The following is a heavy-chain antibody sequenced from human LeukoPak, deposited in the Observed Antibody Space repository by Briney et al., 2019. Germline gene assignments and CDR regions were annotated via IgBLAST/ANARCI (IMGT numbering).Heavy chain of an antibody. CDR2: IKSKYDGGTT. V-gene: IGHV3-15*01. Sequence: KTGGSLRLSCAGSGFIFSNAWMNWVRQAPGKGLEWVGRIKSKYDGGTTDYAAHAKGRFTISSDESKNTLYLQMNSLKTEDTAVYYCTTEWGGRAAGITYYFDYWGQGTLVTVSS. J-gene: IGHJ4*02. CDR3: TTEWGGRAAGITYYFDY. D-gene: IGHD6-13*01. CDR1: GFIFSNAW.